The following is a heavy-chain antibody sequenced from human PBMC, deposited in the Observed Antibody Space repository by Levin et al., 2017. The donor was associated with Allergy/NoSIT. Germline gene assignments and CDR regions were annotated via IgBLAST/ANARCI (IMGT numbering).Heavy chain of an antibody. CDR3: TRSTGTWRFIYYYYYMDV. CDR1: GFTFGDYA. D-gene: IGHD1/OR15-1a*01. J-gene: IGHJ6*03. Sequence: PGGSLRLSCTASGFTFGDYAMSWVRQAPGKGLEWVGFIRSKAYGGTTEYAASVKGRFTISRDDSKSIAYLQMNSLKTEDTAVYYCTRSTGTWRFIYYYYYMDVWGKGTTVTVSS. CDR2: IRSKAYGGTT. V-gene: IGHV3-49*04.